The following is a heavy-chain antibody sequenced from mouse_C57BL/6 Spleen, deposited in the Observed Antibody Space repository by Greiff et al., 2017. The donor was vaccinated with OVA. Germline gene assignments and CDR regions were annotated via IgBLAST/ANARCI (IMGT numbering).Heavy chain of an antibody. D-gene: IGHD1-2*01. Sequence: QVQLQQPGAELVKPGASVKLSCKASGYTFTSYWMQWVKQRPGQGLEWIGEIDPSDSYTNYNQKFKGKATLTVDTSSSTAYMQLSSLTSEDSAVYYCARGYLFAYWGQGTLVTVAA. CDR1: GYTFTSYW. CDR2: IDPSDSYT. V-gene: IGHV1-50*01. CDR3: ARGYLFAY. J-gene: IGHJ3*01.